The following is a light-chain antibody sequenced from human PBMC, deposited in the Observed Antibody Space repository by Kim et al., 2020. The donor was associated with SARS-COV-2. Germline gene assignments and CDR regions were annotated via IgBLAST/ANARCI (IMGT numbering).Light chain of an antibody. CDR1: QGVSSY. CDR2: AAS. J-gene: IGKJ1*01. V-gene: IGKV1-8*01. Sequence: AIQMTQSPSSLSASPGERVTLTCRASQGVSSYLAWYQQKPAKAPKLLIYAASTLQSGVPSRFSGSGSGTDFTLTINSLQSEDFATYYCLQYNTYPRGTFGQGTKVDIK. CDR3: LQYNTYPRGT.